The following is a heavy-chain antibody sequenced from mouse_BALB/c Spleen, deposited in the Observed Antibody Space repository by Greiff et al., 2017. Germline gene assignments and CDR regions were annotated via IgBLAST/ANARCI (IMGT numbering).Heavy chain of an antibody. D-gene: IGHD2-1*01. Sequence: EVHLVESGPGLVKPSQSLSLTCSVTGYSITSGYYWNWIRQFPGNKLEWMGYISYDGSNNYNPSLKNRISITRDTSKNQFFLKLNSVTTEDTATYYCARGDGNYWYFDVWGAGTTVTVSS. V-gene: IGHV3-6*02. J-gene: IGHJ1*01. CDR1: GYSITSGYY. CDR2: ISYDGSN. CDR3: ARGDGNYWYFDV.